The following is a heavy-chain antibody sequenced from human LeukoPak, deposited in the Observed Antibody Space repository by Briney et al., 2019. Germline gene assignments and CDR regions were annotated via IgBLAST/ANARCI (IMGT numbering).Heavy chain of an antibody. Sequence: SVKVSCKASGGTFSSYAISWVRQAPGQGLEWMGRIVPILGIANYAQKFQGRVTITADKSTSTAYMELSSLRSEDTAVYYCARERYCSSTSCYAYFDYWGQGTLVTVSS. CDR3: ARERYCSSTSCYAYFDY. CDR1: GGTFSSYA. J-gene: IGHJ4*02. CDR2: IVPILGIA. D-gene: IGHD2-2*01. V-gene: IGHV1-69*04.